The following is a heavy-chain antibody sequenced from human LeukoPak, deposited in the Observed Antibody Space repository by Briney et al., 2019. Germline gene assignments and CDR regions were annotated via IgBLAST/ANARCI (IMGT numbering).Heavy chain of an antibody. V-gene: IGHV3-23*01. D-gene: IGHD3-3*01. CDR1: GFIFSSHA. J-gene: IGHJ4*02. Sequence: GGSLRLSCAASGFIFSSHAMAWVRQAPGKGLEWVSLITGNGGSTYYADSVKGRFTISTDNSKNTLFLQMNSLRAEDTAVYYCKGAWSWGQGTLVTVSS. CDR2: ITGNGGST. CDR3: KGAWS.